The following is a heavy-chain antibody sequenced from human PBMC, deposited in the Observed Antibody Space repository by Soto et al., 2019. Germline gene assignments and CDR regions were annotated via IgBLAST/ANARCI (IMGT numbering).Heavy chain of an antibody. Sequence: GASVKVSFKTSGYTFTRNGISWVRQAPGQGLEWMGWISPKSGSIKYAQKFQGRVIMTTDTSTSTAYMELRSLRSDDTAVYYCASDRGLGAIHYYYSMDVWGQGTTVTVSS. CDR2: ISPKSGSI. J-gene: IGHJ6*02. D-gene: IGHD1-26*01. V-gene: IGHV1-18*01. CDR1: GYTFTRNG. CDR3: ASDRGLGAIHYYYSMDV.